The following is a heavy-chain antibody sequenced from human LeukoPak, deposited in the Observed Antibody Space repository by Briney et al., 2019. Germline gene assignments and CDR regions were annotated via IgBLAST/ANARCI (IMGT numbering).Heavy chain of an antibody. D-gene: IGHD3-10*01. CDR3: ARRGGLDY. CDR2: IHPGDSNT. Sequence: GESLKISCEGSGYSFSNYWIGWVRQMPGKGLEWMGIIHPGDSNTKYNPSFQGQVTISADKSVSTAYLQWSSLKASDTAMYYCARRGGLDYWGQGTLVTVSS. CDR1: GYSFSNYW. V-gene: IGHV5-51*01. J-gene: IGHJ4*02.